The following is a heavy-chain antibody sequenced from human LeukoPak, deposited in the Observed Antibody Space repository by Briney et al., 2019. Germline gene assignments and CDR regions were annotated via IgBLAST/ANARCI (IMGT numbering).Heavy chain of an antibody. CDR1: GYTFTSYG. V-gene: IGHV1-18*01. D-gene: IGHD2-15*01. Sequence: ASVKVSCKASGYTFTSYGMNWVRQAPGQGLEWMGWISANNGNTNYAQKLQGRVTMTTDTSTSTAYMELRSLRSDDTAVYYCARYVAPGYFDYWGQGTLVTVSS. CDR3: ARYVAPGYFDY. CDR2: ISANNGNT. J-gene: IGHJ4*02.